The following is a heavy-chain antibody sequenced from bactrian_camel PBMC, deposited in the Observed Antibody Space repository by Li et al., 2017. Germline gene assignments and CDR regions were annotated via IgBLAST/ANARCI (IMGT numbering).Heavy chain of an antibody. CDR3: AKVEEQWAGANYGLEA. CDR1: GFTFSVSA. Sequence: VQLVESGGGLVQPGSSLTLRCATSGFTFSVSALSWVRQAPGKERDFVAALYTGGGYTTYADSVEGRFTISRDNAKNVVYLQLNSLKNEDTAMYYCAKVEEQWAGANYGLEAWGQGTQVTVS. J-gene: IGHJ6*01. CDR2: LYTGGGYT. D-gene: IGHD5*01. V-gene: IGHV3S40*01.